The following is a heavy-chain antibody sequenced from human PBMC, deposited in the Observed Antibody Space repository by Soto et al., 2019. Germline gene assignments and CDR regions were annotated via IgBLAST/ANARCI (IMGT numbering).Heavy chain of an antibody. J-gene: IGHJ6*03. CDR2: MNPNSGNT. CDR3: ARTGVTDSWSGYRGAPYTDV. CDR1: GYTFTSYD. Sequence: QVQLVQSGAEVKKPGASVKVSCKASGYTFTSYDINWVRQATGQGLEWMGWMNPNSGNTGYAQKLPGRVTMTKNTTINIAYMELSSLRFEVTAMYSCARTGVTDSWSGYRGAPYTDVRGKGTTVTVSS. D-gene: IGHD3-3*01. V-gene: IGHV1-8*01.